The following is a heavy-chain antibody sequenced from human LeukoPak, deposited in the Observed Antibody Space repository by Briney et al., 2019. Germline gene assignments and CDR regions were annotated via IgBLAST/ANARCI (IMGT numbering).Heavy chain of an antibody. V-gene: IGHV4-38-2*01. D-gene: IGHD3-3*01. CDR3: ASSNYDFWGGNSADY. CDR1: GYSISSGYY. Sequence: PSETLSLTCAVSGYSISSGYYWGWIRQPPGKGLEWIGSIYHSGSTYYNPSLKSRVTISVDTSKNQFSLKLSSVTAADTAVYYCASSNYDFWGGNSADYWGQGTLVTVSS. CDR2: IYHSGST. J-gene: IGHJ4*02.